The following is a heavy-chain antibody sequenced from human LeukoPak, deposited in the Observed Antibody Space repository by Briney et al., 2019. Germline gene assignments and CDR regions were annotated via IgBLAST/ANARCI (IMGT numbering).Heavy chain of an antibody. Sequence: SETLSLTCTVSRGSISSYYWSWIRQPAGKGLEWIGRICTSGSTNYNPSLKSRVTMSVDTSKNQFSLKLSSVTAADTAVYYCARDVDYYGSGSYAWRGYFDYWGQGTLATVSS. J-gene: IGHJ4*02. CDR2: ICTSGST. CDR3: ARDVDYYGSGSYAWRGYFDY. V-gene: IGHV4-4*07. D-gene: IGHD3-10*01. CDR1: RGSISSYY.